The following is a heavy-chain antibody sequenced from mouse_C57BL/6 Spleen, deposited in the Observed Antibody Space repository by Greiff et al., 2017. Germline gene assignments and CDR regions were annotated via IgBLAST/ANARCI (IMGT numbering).Heavy chain of an antibody. CDR3: AREGVVSSYGSRSYFDY. D-gene: IGHD1-1*01. V-gene: IGHV1-58*01. Sequence: EVQLQQSGAELVRPGSSVKMSCKNSGYTFTSYGINWVKQRPGQGLEWIGYIYIGNGYTEYNEKFKGKATLTSDTSSSTAYMQLSSLTSEDSAIYFCAREGVVSSYGSRSYFDYWGQGSTLTVSS. CDR1: GYTFTSYG. J-gene: IGHJ2*01. CDR2: IYIGNGYT.